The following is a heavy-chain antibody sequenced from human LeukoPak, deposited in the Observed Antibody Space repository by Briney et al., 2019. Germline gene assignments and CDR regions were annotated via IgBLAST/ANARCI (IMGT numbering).Heavy chain of an antibody. Sequence: SVKVSCKASGGTFSSYAISWVRQAPGQGLEWMGGIIPSFGTANYAQKFQGRVTITADESPSTAYMELSSLRSEDTAVYYCARDHSHYYYDSSGYYYPHYWGQGTLVTVSS. CDR2: IIPSFGTA. D-gene: IGHD3-22*01. CDR3: ARDHSHYYYDSSGYYYPHY. J-gene: IGHJ4*02. V-gene: IGHV1-69*13. CDR1: GGTFSSYA.